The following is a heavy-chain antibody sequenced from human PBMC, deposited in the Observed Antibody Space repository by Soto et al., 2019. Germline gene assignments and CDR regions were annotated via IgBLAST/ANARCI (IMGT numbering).Heavy chain of an antibody. CDR3: VRDQQWLLPVPLNLDY. V-gene: IGHV1-18*01. D-gene: IGHD6-19*01. J-gene: IGHJ4*02. CDR1: GFTFSDYG. CDR2: ISAFNGDT. Sequence: ASVKVSCKASGFTFSDYGFSWVRQAPGRGLEWMGWISAFNGDTNYTQKSEGRVAMTTDAATTTAYMELRSLTVDDTAVYYCVRDQQWLLPVPLNLDYWGPGPGMTV.